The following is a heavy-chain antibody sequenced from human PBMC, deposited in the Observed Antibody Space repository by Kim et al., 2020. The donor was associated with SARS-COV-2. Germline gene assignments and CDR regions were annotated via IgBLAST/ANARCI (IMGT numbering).Heavy chain of an antibody. CDR1: GGSISSSSYY. CDR2: IYYSGST. D-gene: IGHD4-17*01. CDR3: ARLPNDYGDYDNWFDP. V-gene: IGHV4-39*01. J-gene: IGHJ5*02. Sequence: SETLSLTCTVSGGSISSSSYYWGWIRQPPGKGLEWIGSIYYSGSTYYNPSLKSRVTISVDTSKNQFSLKLSSVTAADTAVYYCARLPNDYGDYDNWFDPWGQGTLVTVSS.